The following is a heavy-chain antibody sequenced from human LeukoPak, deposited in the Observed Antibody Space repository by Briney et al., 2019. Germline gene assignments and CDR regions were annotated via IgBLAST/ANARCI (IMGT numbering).Heavy chain of an antibody. CDR2: INPNSGGT. J-gene: IGHJ3*02. D-gene: IGHD2-15*01. Sequence: ASVTVSCKASGYTFTGYYMHWVRQAPGQGLEWMGWINPNSGGTNYAQKFQGRVTMTRDTPISTAYMELSRLRSDDTAVYYCATDGYCSGGSCISYAFDIWGQGTMVTVSS. V-gene: IGHV1-2*02. CDR3: ATDGYCSGGSCISYAFDI. CDR1: GYTFTGYY.